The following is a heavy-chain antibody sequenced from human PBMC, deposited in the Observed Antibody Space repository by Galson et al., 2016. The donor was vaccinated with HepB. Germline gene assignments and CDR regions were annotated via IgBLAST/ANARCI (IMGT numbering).Heavy chain of an antibody. CDR1: GFTFSSYA. J-gene: IGHJ6*02. D-gene: IGHD1-26*01. Sequence: SLRLSCAASGFTFSSYAMYWVRQAPGKGLEWVAVISYAGSNRYYADSVKGRFTISRDNSKNTLFPQMNSLRAEDTAVYYCAKEPAPVGSYGVYYYYGMDVWGQGTTVTVSS. V-gene: IGHV3-30*18. CDR2: ISYAGSNR. CDR3: AKEPAPVGSYGVYYYYGMDV.